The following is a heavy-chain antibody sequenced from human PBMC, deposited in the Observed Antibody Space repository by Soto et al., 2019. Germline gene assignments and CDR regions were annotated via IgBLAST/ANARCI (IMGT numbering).Heavy chain of an antibody. CDR3: ASPGGSYYGGVVF. Sequence: ASVKVSCKASGRTFSSYAISWVRQAPGQGLEWMGGIIPIFGTADYAQKFQGRVTITADESTSTAYMELNSLRSEDTAVYYCASPGGSYYGGVVFWGQGTVVTVSS. CDR1: GRTFSSYA. J-gene: IGHJ4*02. V-gene: IGHV1-69*13. CDR2: IIPIFGTA. D-gene: IGHD1-26*01.